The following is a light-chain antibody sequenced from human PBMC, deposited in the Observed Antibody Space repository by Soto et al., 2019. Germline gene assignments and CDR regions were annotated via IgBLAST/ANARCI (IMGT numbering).Light chain of an antibody. CDR3: QKYNRAPLT. CDR2: AAS. Sequence: DIQMTQSPSSLSASVGDTVTITCRASQDISNYLAWYQQKPGRVPKVLIYAASTLQSGVPSRFSAIGSGTYFTLTISSLQPEDVATYYCQKYNRAPLTFGEGTKVEIK. J-gene: IGKJ4*01. CDR1: QDISNY. V-gene: IGKV1-27*01.